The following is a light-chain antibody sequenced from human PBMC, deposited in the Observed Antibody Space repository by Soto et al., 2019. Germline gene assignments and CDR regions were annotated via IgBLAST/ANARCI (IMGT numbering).Light chain of an antibody. CDR3: KSYAGSKTYV. V-gene: IGLV2-8*01. J-gene: IGLJ1*01. CDR2: EVV. CDR1: KNDIGVYDF. Sequence: QSALTLPPSASGSPGQSVTISCTGTKNDIGVYDFVSWYQHHPGKAPRLIIYEVVQRPSGVPDRFSGSKSGNTASLTVSGLQAADEADYFCKSYAGSKTYVLGSGTKVTVL.